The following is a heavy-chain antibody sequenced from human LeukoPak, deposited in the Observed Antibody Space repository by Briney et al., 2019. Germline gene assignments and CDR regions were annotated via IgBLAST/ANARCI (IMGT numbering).Heavy chain of an antibody. D-gene: IGHD5-24*01. CDR3: ARGGGGYNSPVDY. CDR1: GGSFSGYH. Sequence: SETLSLTCAVYGGSFSGYHWSWIRQPPGKGLEWIGEINHSGSTNYNPSLKSRVTISVDTSKNQFSLKLSSVTAADTAVYYCARGGGGYNSPVDYWGQGTLVTVSS. CDR2: INHSGST. J-gene: IGHJ4*02. V-gene: IGHV4-34*01.